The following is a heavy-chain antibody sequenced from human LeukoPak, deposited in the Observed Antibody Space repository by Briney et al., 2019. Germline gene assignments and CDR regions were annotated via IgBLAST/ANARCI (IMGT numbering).Heavy chain of an antibody. CDR3: AKGSGGISVFDY. J-gene: IGHJ4*02. CDR2: ISYDGSNK. D-gene: IGHD2-15*01. CDR1: GFTSSSYG. Sequence: GGSLRLSCAASGFTSSSYGMHWVRQAPGKGLEWVAVISYDGSNKYYADSVKGRFTISRDNSKNTLYLQMNSLRAEDTAVYYRAKGSGGISVFDYWGQGTLVTVSS. V-gene: IGHV3-30*18.